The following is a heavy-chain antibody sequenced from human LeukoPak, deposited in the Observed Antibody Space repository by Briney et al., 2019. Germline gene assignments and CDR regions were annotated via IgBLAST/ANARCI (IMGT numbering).Heavy chain of an antibody. CDR1: GFIFSRYW. CDR3: AKVPTAMDANDC. Sequence: GGSLRLSCAASGFIFSRYWMHWVRQAPGKELVWVSRINNDGSIINTADSVKGRFTISRDNAKDMLYLQVDSLRAEDTAIYYCAKVPTAMDANDCWGQGTLVTVSS. CDR2: INNDGSII. J-gene: IGHJ4*02. D-gene: IGHD5-18*01. V-gene: IGHV3-74*01.